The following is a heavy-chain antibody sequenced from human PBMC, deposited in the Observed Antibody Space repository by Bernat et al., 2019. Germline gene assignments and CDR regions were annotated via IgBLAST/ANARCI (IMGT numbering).Heavy chain of an antibody. CDR1: GGSISSSSYY. Sequence: QVQLQQWGAGLVKPSETLSLTCTVSGGSISSSSYYWGWIRQPPGKGLEWIGSIYYSGSTYYNPSLKSRVTISVETSKNQFSLKLSYVTAADTAGYYCGNQVVVAANGGGAFDIWGQGTMVTVSS. CDR3: GNQVVVAANGGGAFDI. V-gene: IGHV4-39*01. J-gene: IGHJ3*02. CDR2: IYYSGST. D-gene: IGHD2-15*01.